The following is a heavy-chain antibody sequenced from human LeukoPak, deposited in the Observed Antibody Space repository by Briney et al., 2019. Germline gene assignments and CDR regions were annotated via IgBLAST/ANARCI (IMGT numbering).Heavy chain of an antibody. CDR3: ARGGEGYNGPGFN. D-gene: IGHD5-12*01. CDR1: GFTFSDYY. V-gene: IGHV3-11*04. J-gene: IGHJ4*02. CDR2: ISSGSSTI. Sequence: GGSLRLSCAVSGFTFSDYYMSWIRQAPGKGLEWVSYISSGSSTISHADSVKGRFTISRDNAKNTLYLQMNSLRAEDTAVYYCARGGEGYNGPGFNWGQGTLVTVSS.